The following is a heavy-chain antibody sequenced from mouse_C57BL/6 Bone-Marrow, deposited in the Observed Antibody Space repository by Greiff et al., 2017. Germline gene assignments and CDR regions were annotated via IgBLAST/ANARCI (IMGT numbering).Heavy chain of an antibody. Sequence: QVQLQQPGAELVMPGASVKLSCKASGYTFTSYWMHWVKQRPGQGLEWIGEIDPSDSYTNYNQKFKGKSTLTVDKSSSTAYMQLSSLTSEDSAVYYGASGGADWDVGGQGTTLTVSA. J-gene: IGHJ2*01. CDR1: GYTFTSYW. D-gene: IGHD4-1*01. CDR2: IDPSDSYT. CDR3: ASGGADWDV. V-gene: IGHV1-69*01.